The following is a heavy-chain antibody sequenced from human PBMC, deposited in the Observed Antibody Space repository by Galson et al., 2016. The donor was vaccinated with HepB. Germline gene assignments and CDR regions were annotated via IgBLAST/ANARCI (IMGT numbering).Heavy chain of an antibody. CDR3: ARDTSVTKGALDY. D-gene: IGHD4-11*01. V-gene: IGHV3-53*01. CDR1: GFSVSNTY. CDR2: VYITGDT. Sequence: SLRLSCAASGFSVSNTYVTWVRQSPGKGLEWVSVVYITGDTYYADSVKGRFTVSRDTSRNTLYLQMNSLRAEDTAVYFCARDTSVTKGALDYWGQGTLVTVSS. J-gene: IGHJ4*02.